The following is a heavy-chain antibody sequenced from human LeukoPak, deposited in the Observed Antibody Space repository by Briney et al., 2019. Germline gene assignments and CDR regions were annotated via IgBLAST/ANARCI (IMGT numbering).Heavy chain of an antibody. Sequence: AGGSLGLSCAASGFTFSSYSMNWVRQAPGKGLEWVSSISSSSSYIYYADSAKGRFTISRDNAKNSLYLQMNSLRAEDTAVYYCARAGVVGTMDVWGKGTTVTVSS. V-gene: IGHV3-21*01. CDR1: GFTFSSYS. J-gene: IGHJ6*03. CDR3: ARAGVVGTMDV. CDR2: ISSSSSYI. D-gene: IGHD2-2*01.